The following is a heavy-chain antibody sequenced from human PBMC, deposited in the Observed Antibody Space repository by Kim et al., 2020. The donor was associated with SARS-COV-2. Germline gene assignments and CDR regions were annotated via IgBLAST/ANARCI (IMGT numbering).Heavy chain of an antibody. V-gene: IGHV3-23*01. CDR3: AKENKYSYATALDF. D-gene: IGHD5-18*01. J-gene: IGHJ4*02. Sequence: DPAMGRFTISRDGSKNSVYLQVDSLTAEDTAVYYCAKENKYSYATALDFWGRGTLVTVSS.